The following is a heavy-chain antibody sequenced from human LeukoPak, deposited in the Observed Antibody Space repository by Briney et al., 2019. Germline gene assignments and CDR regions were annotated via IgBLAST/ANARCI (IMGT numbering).Heavy chain of an antibody. CDR3: AKVELKMVRGVITS. V-gene: IGHV3-23*01. D-gene: IGHD3-10*01. CDR1: GFTFSRNA. Sequence: GGALRLSCAASGFTFSRNAMSWVRQAPGKGLEWVSAISRRGGRTYYADSVKGPFTISRDNSKNTLYLQMNSLRAEDTAVYYCAKVELKMVRGVITSWGQGTLVTVSS. J-gene: IGHJ4*02. CDR2: ISRRGGRT.